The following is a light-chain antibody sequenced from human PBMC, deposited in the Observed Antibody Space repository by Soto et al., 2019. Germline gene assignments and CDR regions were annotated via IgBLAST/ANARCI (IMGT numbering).Light chain of an antibody. CDR1: TSDIANYNL. V-gene: IGLV2-23*01. CDR2: EDN. CDR3: CSYEGGPNRSVI. Sequence: QSVLTQPASVSGSPGQSITISCTGTTSDIANYNLVSWYQQHPGKVPKLIIHEDNKRPSGISDRFSGSKSGNTASLTISALQAEDEADYYCCSYEGGPNRSVIFGGGTKVTVL. J-gene: IGLJ2*01.